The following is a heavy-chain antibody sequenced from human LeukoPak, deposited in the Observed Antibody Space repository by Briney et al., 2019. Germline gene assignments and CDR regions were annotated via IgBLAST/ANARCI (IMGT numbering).Heavy chain of an antibody. Sequence: RPGGSLRLSCAGSGFTFDDHGMSWVRQAPGKGLEWVSGINWNGGSTGYGDSVKGRFTISRDNAKNSLYLQMNSPRAEDTALYYCARARSGYYSSFDYWGQGTLVTVSS. CDR3: ARARSGYYSSFDY. V-gene: IGHV3-20*04. CDR1: GFTFDDHG. J-gene: IGHJ4*02. D-gene: IGHD3-22*01. CDR2: INWNGGST.